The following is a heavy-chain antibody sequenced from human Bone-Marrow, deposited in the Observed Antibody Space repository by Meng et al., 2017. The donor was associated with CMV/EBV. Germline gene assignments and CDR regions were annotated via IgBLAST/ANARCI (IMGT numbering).Heavy chain of an antibody. J-gene: IGHJ4*02. D-gene: IGHD1/OR15-1a*01. V-gene: IGHV3-66*01. CDR3: MNTPPGD. CDR2: YATDGRT. Sequence: VQLVGAGGGLVPPGESLRLSCAVSGFTVTEKHLNWVRQVPGKGLEWVSMYATDGRTFYADSVKGRFTISRDNSKNSVYLQMNSLRVEDTAVYYCMNTPPGDWGQGTLVTVSS. CDR1: GFTVTEKH.